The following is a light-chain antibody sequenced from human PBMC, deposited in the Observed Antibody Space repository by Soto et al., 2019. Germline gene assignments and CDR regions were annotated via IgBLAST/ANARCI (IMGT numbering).Light chain of an antibody. CDR1: QSVSSN. CDR3: QQYGSSGT. Sequence: EIVMTQSPATLSVSTGERATLSCRASQSVSSNLAWYQQKPGQAPRLLIYGASTRATGIPARFSGSGSGTDFTLTISRLEPEDFAVYYCQQYGSSGTFGQGTKVDIK. J-gene: IGKJ1*01. V-gene: IGKV3-15*01. CDR2: GAS.